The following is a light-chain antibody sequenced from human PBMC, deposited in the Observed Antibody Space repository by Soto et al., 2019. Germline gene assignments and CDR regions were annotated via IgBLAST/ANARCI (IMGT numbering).Light chain of an antibody. J-gene: IGKJ1*01. Sequence: EIVLTQSPGTLSLSPGERATLSCRASQSVSTRSLAWYQHKPGQAPSLLISGASSRAADIPDGFSGSGSGTDFPLTISRLEHEDFVVYYCQQYDSSPRTFGQGTKVE. CDR2: GAS. V-gene: IGKV3-20*01. CDR3: QQYDSSPRT. CDR1: QSVSTRS.